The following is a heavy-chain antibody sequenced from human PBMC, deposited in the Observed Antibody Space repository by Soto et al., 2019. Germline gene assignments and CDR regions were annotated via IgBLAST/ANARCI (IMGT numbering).Heavy chain of an antibody. CDR1: GGSISSGGYY. D-gene: IGHD3-22*01. J-gene: IGHJ4*02. CDR2: IYYSGST. Sequence: QVQLQESGPGLVKPSQTLSLTCTVSGGSISSGGYYWSWIRQHPGQGLEWIGYIYYSGSTYYNPSLKSRVTISVDTSKNQFSLKLSSVTAADTAVYYCARDQENSSGYMILGYWGQGTLVTVSS. CDR3: ARDQENSSGYMILGY. V-gene: IGHV4-31*03.